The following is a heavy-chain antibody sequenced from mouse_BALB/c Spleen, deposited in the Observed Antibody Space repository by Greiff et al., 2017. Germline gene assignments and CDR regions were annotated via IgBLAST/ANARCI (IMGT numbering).Heavy chain of an antibody. J-gene: IGHJ3*01. D-gene: IGHD2-4*01. CDR2: ISNGGGST. CDR3: ARGDYEAWFAY. CDR1: GFTFSSYT. V-gene: IGHV5-12-2*01. Sequence: EVQRVESGGGLVQPGGSLKLSCAASGFTFSSYTMSWVRQTPEKRLEWVAYISNGGGSTYYPDTVKGRFTISRDNAKNTLYLQMSSLKSEDTAMYYCARGDYEAWFAYWGQGTLVTVSA.